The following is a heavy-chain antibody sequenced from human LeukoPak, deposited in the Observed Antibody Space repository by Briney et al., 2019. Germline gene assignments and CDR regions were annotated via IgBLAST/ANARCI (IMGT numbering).Heavy chain of an antibody. J-gene: IGHJ4*02. D-gene: IGHD3-9*01. CDR3: AKGPKYGIFFFFDY. V-gene: IGHV3-23*01. Sequence: GGSLRLSCASSGFTFSSYAMIWVRQAPGKGLELVSAISGSGGSTYYADSVKGRFTISRDNSKNTLYMKMNSLRAEDTAVYYCAKGPKYGIFFFFDYWGQGTLVTVSS. CDR1: GFTFSSYA. CDR2: ISGSGGST.